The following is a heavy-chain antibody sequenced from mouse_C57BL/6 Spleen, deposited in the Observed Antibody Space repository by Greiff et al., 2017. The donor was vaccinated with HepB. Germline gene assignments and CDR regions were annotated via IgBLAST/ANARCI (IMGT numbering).Heavy chain of an antibody. J-gene: IGHJ4*01. V-gene: IGHV5-17*01. CDR3: AKTGTKGYYAMDY. D-gene: IGHD4-1*01. Sequence: EVQVVESGGGLVKPGGSLKLSCAASGFTFSDYGMHWVRQAPEKGLEWVAYISSGSSTIYYADTVKGRFTISRDNAKTTLFLQMTSLRSEDAAMYYCAKTGTKGYYAMDYWGQGTSVTVSS. CDR1: GFTFSDYG. CDR2: ISSGSSTI.